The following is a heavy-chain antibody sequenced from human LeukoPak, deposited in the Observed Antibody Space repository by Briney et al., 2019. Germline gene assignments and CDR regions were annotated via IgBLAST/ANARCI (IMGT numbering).Heavy chain of an antibody. V-gene: IGHV4-59*01. J-gene: IGHJ6*02. CDR3: AREHGDYYYGMDV. Sequence: SETLSLTCTVSGGSISSYYWGWIRQPPGKGLEWIGYIYYSGSTNYNPSLKSRVTISVDTSKNQFSLKLSSVTAADTAVYYCAREHGDYYYGMDVWGQGTTVTVSS. CDR2: IYYSGST. CDR1: GGSISSYY. D-gene: IGHD4-17*01.